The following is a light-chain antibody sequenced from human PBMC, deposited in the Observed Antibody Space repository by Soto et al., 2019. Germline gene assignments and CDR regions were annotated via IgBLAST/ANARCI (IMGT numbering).Light chain of an antibody. CDR3: ATWDDSLKGWV. CDR2: SNN. J-gene: IGLJ3*02. Sequence: QSVLTQPPSASGTPGQRVTISCSGSTSNIGSNVVDWYQQHPGTAPKVLIYSNNQRPSGVPDRIFGSRSGTSASLAITGLQSEDEADYYCATWDDSLKGWVFGGGTKLTVL. CDR1: TSNIGSNV. V-gene: IGLV1-44*01.